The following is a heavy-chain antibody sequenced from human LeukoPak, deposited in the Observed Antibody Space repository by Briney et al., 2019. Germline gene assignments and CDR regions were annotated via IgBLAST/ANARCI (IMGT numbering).Heavy chain of an antibody. D-gene: IGHD4-17*01. CDR1: GGSFSGYY. CDR3: ARGPRGSRGTATTFDY. J-gene: IGHJ4*02. V-gene: IGHV4-34*01. Sequence: PSETLSLTCAVYGGSFSGYYWSWIRQPPGKGLEWIGEINHSGSTNYNPSLKSRVTISVDTSKNQFSLKLSSVTAADTAVYYCARGPRGSRGTATTFDYWGQGTLVTVSS. CDR2: INHSGST.